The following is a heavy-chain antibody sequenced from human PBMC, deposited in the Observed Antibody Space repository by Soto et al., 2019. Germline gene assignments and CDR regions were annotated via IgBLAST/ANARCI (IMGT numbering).Heavy chain of an antibody. D-gene: IGHD6-13*01. CDR3: ARDQLAAARGGFDY. J-gene: IGHJ4*02. Sequence: GGSLRLSCAASGFTFSSYGMHWVRQAPGKGLEWVAVIWYDGSNKYYADSVKGRFTISRDNSKNTLYLQMNSLRAEDTAVYYCARDQLAAARGGFDYWGQGTLVTVSS. V-gene: IGHV3-33*01. CDR1: GFTFSSYG. CDR2: IWYDGSNK.